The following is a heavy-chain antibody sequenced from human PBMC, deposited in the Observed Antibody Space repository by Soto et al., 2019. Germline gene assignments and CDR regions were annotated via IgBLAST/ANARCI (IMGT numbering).Heavy chain of an antibody. CDR1: GFTFGDYA. Sequence: GGSLRLSCTASGFTFGDYAMSWFRQAPGKGLEWVGFIRSKAYGGTTEYAASVKGRFTISRDDSKSIAYLQMNSLKTEDTAVYYCTRSLLYDILTHDWFDPWGQGTLVTVSS. CDR2: IRSKAYGGTT. D-gene: IGHD3-9*01. J-gene: IGHJ5*02. CDR3: TRSLLYDILTHDWFDP. V-gene: IGHV3-49*03.